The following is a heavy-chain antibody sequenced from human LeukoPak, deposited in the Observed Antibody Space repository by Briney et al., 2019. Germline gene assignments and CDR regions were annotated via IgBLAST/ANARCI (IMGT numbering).Heavy chain of an antibody. Sequence: PGGSLRLSCAASGFTFSDYYMSWIRQAPGKGLEWVSYISSSGSTIYYADSVKGRFTISRDNAKNSLYLQMNSLRAGDTAVYYCAKEDYSSSFDYWGQGTLVTVSS. CDR1: GFTFSDYY. J-gene: IGHJ4*02. CDR3: AKEDYSSSFDY. V-gene: IGHV3-11*04. D-gene: IGHD4-11*01. CDR2: ISSSGSTI.